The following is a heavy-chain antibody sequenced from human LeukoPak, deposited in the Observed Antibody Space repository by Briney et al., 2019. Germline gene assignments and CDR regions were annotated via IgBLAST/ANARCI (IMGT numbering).Heavy chain of an antibody. D-gene: IGHD5-12*01. V-gene: IGHV4-39*07. CDR2: IHYSGYT. CDR1: GDSISSGSFY. CDR3: ARGREASGYDYPPAPYFDY. Sequence: SETLSLTCIVSGDSISSGSFYWGWIRQPPGKGLEWIGGIHYSGYTYYSLSLKSRVTISVDLSKNQFSLDLRSVNAADTAVYYCARGREASGYDYPPAPYFDYWGQGTLVTVSS. J-gene: IGHJ4*02.